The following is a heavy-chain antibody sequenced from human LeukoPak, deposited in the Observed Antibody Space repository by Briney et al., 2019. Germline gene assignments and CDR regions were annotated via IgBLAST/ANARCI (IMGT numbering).Heavy chain of an antibody. D-gene: IGHD2-2*01. CDR1: GYSISSGCY. CDR3: ARVTTSSAMEDYFDY. CDR2: IYHSGSF. V-gene: IGHV4-38-2*01. Sequence: SETLSLTCAVSGYSISSGCYWGWIRQPPGKGLEWIGNIYHSGSFYSNPSLKSRVTISVDTSKNQFSLKLSSVTAADTAVYYCARVTTSSAMEDYFDYWGQGTLVTVSP. J-gene: IGHJ4*02.